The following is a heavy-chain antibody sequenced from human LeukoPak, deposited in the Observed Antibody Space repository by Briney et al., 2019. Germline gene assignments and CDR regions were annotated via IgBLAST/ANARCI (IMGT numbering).Heavy chain of an antibody. Sequence: GGSLRLSCAASGFTFSDYWMHWVRQAPGKGLGWVSRVNNEGSSTVYADSVKGRFTLSRDNAKNTVYLQMNSLRVEDTAVYYCARITRPRGGSSGFLAVWGQGTLVTVSS. CDR3: ARITRPRGGSSGFLAV. J-gene: IGHJ4*02. CDR1: GFTFSDYW. V-gene: IGHV3-74*01. D-gene: IGHD3-16*01. CDR2: VNNEGSST.